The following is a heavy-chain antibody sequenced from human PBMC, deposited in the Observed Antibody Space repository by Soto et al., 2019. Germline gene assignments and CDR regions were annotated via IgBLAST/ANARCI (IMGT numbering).Heavy chain of an antibody. Sequence: SETLSLTCTVSGGSISSGDYDWSWIRQPPGKGLEWIGYSYYSGSTYYNPSLKSRGTISVDTSKPQFSLKLSSVTAADTAVYYCASFYDSSGYYYGWYFDYWGQGTLVTVS. CDR3: ASFYDSSGYYYGWYFDY. V-gene: IGHV4-30-4*01. CDR1: GGSISSGDYD. CDR2: SYYSGST. D-gene: IGHD3-22*01. J-gene: IGHJ4*02.